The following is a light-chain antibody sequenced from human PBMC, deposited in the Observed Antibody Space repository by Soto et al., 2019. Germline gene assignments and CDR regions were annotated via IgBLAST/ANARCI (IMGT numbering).Light chain of an antibody. CDR2: DAS. CDR3: HQRNSWPLT. CDR1: QSVSSH. V-gene: IGKV3-11*01. J-gene: IGKJ4*01. Sequence: EVVLTQSPATLSLSPGERATLSCRASQSVSSHLAWYQQKPGQGPRLLIYDASNRATGIPARFSGSGSGTDFTLTISSLEPEDCAVYYGHQRNSWPLTFGGGTKVEMK.